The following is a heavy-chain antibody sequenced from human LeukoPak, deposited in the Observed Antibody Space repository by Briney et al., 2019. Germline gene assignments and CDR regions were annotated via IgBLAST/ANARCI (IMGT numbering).Heavy chain of an antibody. CDR1: GYTFTELS. CDR2: FDPEDGET. CDR3: AIEGTGWYLEDAFDI. Sequence: ASVKVSCKVSGYTFTELSMHWVRQAPGKGLEWMGGFDPEDGETIYAQKSQGRVTMTEDTSTDTAYMELSSLRSEDTAVYYCAIEGTGWYLEDAFDIWGQGTMVTVSS. D-gene: IGHD6-19*01. V-gene: IGHV1-24*01. J-gene: IGHJ3*02.